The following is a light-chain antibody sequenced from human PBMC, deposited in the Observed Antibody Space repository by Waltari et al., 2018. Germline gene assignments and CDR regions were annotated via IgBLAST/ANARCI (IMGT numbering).Light chain of an antibody. CDR1: QDIGSW. V-gene: IGKV1-12*01. J-gene: IGKJ2*01. CDR2: VAT. CDR3: QQSASYPHT. Sequence: DIQMTQSPSSVSASVGDRVTINCRASQDIGSWLAWYQHKPGKAPKLLIYVATNLQSGVPSRFSGSGSGTDFTLIINSLLPEDFASYSCQQSASYPHTFGQGTKLEMK.